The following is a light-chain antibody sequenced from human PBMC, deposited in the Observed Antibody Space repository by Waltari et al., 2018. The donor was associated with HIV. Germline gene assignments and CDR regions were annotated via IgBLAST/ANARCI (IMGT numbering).Light chain of an antibody. CDR3: QVWDSSGNQYV. V-gene: IGLV3-21*04. J-gene: IGLJ1*01. CDR1: YIGSKR. Sequence: SYVLTQPPSVSVAPGKTARITCGGTYIGSKRVNWYQQKPGQAPVLVIDYDSDRPSGIPERFSGSNSGNTATLTISRVEVGDEGDYYCQVWDSSGNQYVFGTGTKVTVL. CDR2: YDS.